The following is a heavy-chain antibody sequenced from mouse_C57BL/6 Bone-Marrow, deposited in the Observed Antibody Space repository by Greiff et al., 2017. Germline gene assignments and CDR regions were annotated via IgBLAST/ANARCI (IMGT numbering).Heavy chain of an antibody. CDR1: GYTFTSYG. Sequence: VQLKQSGAELARPGASVKLSCKASGYTFTSYGISWVKQRTGQGLEWIGEIYPRSGNTYYNEKFKGKATLTADKSSSTAYMELRSLTSEDSAVYFCARGLYGSPYYYAMDYWGQGTSVTVSS. CDR3: ARGLYGSPYYYAMDY. CDR2: IYPRSGNT. J-gene: IGHJ4*01. D-gene: IGHD1-1*01. V-gene: IGHV1-81*01.